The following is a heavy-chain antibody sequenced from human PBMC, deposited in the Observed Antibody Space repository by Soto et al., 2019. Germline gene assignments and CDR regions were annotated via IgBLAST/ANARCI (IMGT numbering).Heavy chain of an antibody. CDR2: IIPILGIA. V-gene: IGHV1-69*02. CDR3: ARVWGDCSSTSCPGVGYYYYGMDV. J-gene: IGHJ6*02. D-gene: IGHD2-2*01. Sequence: SVKVSCKASGGTFSSYTISWVRQAPGQGLEWMGRIIPILGIANYAQKFQGRVTITADKSTSTAYMELSSLRSEDTAVYYCARVWGDCSSTSCPGVGYYYYGMDVWGQGTTVTVSS. CDR1: GGTFSSYT.